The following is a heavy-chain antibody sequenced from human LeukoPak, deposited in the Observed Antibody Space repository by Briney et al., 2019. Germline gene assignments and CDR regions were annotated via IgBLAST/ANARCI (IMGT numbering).Heavy chain of an antibody. CDR1: GGSFSGYY. Sequence: PSETLSLTCAVYGGSFSGYYWSWIRQPPGKGLEWIGEINHSGSTYYNPSLRGRPSISIDAYKNEFSLKLNSVTAADTAVYHCARADYSGGWAGGFDIWGHGTMVTVSS. D-gene: IGHD6-19*01. CDR3: ARADYSGGWAGGFDI. CDR2: INHSGST. V-gene: IGHV4-34*09. J-gene: IGHJ3*02.